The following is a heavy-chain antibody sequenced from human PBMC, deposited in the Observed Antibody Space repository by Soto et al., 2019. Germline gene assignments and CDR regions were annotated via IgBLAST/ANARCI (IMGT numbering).Heavy chain of an antibody. Sequence: SETLSLTCTVSGGSISSYYWSWIRQPPGKGLEWIGYIYYSGSTNYNPSLKSRVTISVDTSKNQFSLKLSSVTAADTAVYYCARDPGRSSNWGSDWYFDLWGRGTLVTVSS. CDR2: IYYSGST. CDR1: GGSISSYY. CDR3: ARDPGRSSNWGSDWYFDL. V-gene: IGHV4-59*01. J-gene: IGHJ2*01. D-gene: IGHD7-27*01.